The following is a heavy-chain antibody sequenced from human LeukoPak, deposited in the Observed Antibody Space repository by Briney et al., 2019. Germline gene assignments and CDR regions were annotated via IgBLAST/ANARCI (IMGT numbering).Heavy chain of an antibody. V-gene: IGHV3-7*01. CDR2: IKQDGSEK. Sequence: GGSLRLSCAASGLAFTNSWMSWVRQTPGEGLEWVANIKQDGSEKYYVDSVKGRFTISRDNAKNSLYLQMNSLTAEDTALYYCARLSIAVAGGDYWGQGTLVTVSS. CDR3: ARLSIAVAGGDY. D-gene: IGHD6-19*01. CDR1: GLAFTNSW. J-gene: IGHJ4*02.